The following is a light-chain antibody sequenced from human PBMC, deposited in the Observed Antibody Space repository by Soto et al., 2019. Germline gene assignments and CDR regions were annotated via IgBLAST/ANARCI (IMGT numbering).Light chain of an antibody. J-gene: IGKJ5*01. CDR3: QQLNSYPIN. V-gene: IGKV1-9*01. CDR1: QGISSY. CDR2: GAS. Sequence: DIQLTQSPSFLSASVGVRVTITCRTSQGISSYLAWYQQKPGKAPKLLIYGASTLQSGVPSRFSGSGSGTELTLTISSLQPEDFATYYCQQLNSYPINFGQGTRLEIK.